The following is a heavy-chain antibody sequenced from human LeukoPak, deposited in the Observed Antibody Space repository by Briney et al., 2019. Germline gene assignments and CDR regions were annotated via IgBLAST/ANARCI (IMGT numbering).Heavy chain of an antibody. CDR3: ARGRGGYSTTWNIGLSYFDY. V-gene: IGHV4-39*07. D-gene: IGHD6-13*01. CDR1: GGSISSSTYY. J-gene: IGHJ4*02. CDR2: IYYSGNT. Sequence: SETLSLTCTVSGGSISSSTYYWGWIRQPPGKGLEWIGSIYYSGNTYYNPSLKSRVTISVDTSKNQFSLKLTSVTAADTAMYFCARGRGGYSTTWNIGLSYFDYWGLGTLVTVSS.